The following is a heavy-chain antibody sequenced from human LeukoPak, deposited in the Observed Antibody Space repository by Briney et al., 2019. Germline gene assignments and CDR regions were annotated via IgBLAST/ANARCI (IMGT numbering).Heavy chain of an antibody. CDR2: IWYDGSNK. CDR3: ARDILSMSH. J-gene: IGHJ4*02. CDR1: GFTFSSHA. V-gene: IGHV3-33*08. D-gene: IGHD3-9*01. Sequence: RGSLRLSCAASGFTFSSHAMSWVRQAPGKGLEWVALIWYDGSNKYYADSVKGRFTISRDNSKNTLYLQMNSLRAEDTAVYYCARDILSMSHWGQGTLVTVSS.